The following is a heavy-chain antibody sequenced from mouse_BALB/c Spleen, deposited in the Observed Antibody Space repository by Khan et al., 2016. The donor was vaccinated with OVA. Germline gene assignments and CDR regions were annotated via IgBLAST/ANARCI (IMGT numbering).Heavy chain of an antibody. D-gene: IGHD2-4*01. CDR2: INYSGNT. CDR3: ARKDYYDYDPFAY. J-gene: IGHJ3*01. CDR1: GYSITSEYA. V-gene: IGHV3-2*02. Sequence: EVQLQESGPGLVKPSQSLSLTCTVTGYSITSEYAWNWIRQFPGNKLEWMGYINYSGNTRYNPSLKSRIPITRDTSKNQFFLQLNSVTTEDTATYYCARKDYYDYDPFAYWGQGTLVTVSA.